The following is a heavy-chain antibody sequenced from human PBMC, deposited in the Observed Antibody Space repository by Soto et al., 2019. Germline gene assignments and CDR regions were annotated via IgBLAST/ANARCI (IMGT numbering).Heavy chain of an antibody. J-gene: IGHJ4*02. V-gene: IGHV1-3*01. D-gene: IGHD6-19*01. Sequence: QVQLVQSGAEVKKPGASVKVSCKASGYTFTNYAFHWVRQAPGQRLEWMGWINAGNGNTKYSQKFQGRVTITRDTSARTAYMELSSLRSDDTAVYYCARDGAVAGNANFDYWGQGTLVTVSS. CDR1: GYTFTNYA. CDR2: INAGNGNT. CDR3: ARDGAVAGNANFDY.